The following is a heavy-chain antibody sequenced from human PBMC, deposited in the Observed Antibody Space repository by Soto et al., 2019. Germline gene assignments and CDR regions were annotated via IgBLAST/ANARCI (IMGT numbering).Heavy chain of an antibody. CDR3: ARDQNGSGNYYTRYFDY. CDR2: IYHSGST. Sequence: QVQLQESGPGLVKPSGTLSLTCAVSGGSINSRYWWSWVRQSPGKGLEWIGVIYHSGSTNYNPSLKSRVTISVDKSKNQFSLNLSSVTAADTAVYYCARDQNGSGNYYTRYFDYWGQGTLVTVSS. V-gene: IGHV4-4*02. J-gene: IGHJ4*02. D-gene: IGHD3-10*01. CDR1: GGSINSRYW.